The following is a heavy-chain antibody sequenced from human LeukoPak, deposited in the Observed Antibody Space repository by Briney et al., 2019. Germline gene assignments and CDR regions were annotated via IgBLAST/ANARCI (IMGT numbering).Heavy chain of an antibody. CDR1: GGSFSGYY. J-gene: IGHJ4*02. Sequence: SETLSLTCAVYGGSFSGYYWSWIRQPPGKGLEWIGEINHSGSTNYNPSLKSRVTISVDTSKNQFSLKLSSVTAADTAVYYCARHGYLLGAFDYWGQGTLVTVSS. D-gene: IGHD2-2*03. V-gene: IGHV4-34*01. CDR2: INHSGST. CDR3: ARHGYLLGAFDY.